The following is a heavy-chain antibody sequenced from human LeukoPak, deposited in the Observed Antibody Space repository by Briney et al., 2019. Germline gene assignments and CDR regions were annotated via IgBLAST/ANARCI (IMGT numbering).Heavy chain of an antibody. CDR3: AKASGSSSWYVFDY. V-gene: IGHV3-9*01. Sequence: PGRSLRLSCAASGFTFDDYAMHWVRHAPGKGLEWVSGISWNSGSIGYADSVKGRFTISRDNAKNSLYLQMNSLRAEDTALYYCAKASGSSSWYVFDYWGQGTLVTVSS. CDR2: ISWNSGSI. D-gene: IGHD6-13*01. J-gene: IGHJ4*02. CDR1: GFTFDDYA.